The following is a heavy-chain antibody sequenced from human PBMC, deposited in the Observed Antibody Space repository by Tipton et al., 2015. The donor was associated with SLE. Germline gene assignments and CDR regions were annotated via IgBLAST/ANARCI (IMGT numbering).Heavy chain of an antibody. V-gene: IGHV4-39*01. Sequence: TLSLTCTVSGDSITNTNYYWDWIRQPPGKGLEWIASIHYSGSTYYHPSLKSRVTISVDTSKNQFSLKLSSVTAADTAVYYCARLPTGFPNWFDPWGQGTLVTVSS. CDR2: IHYSGST. CDR1: GDSITNTNYY. CDR3: ARLPTGFPNWFDP. J-gene: IGHJ5*02. D-gene: IGHD4-17*01.